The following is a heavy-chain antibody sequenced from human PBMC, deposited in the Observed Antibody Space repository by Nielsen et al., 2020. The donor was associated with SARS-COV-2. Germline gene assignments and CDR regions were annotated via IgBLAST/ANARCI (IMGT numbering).Heavy chain of an antibody. CDR3: ARGNGWFDP. CDR2: RAYTGNT. Sequence: SKTLSPTFTVSGGPTRNERSYWSWIRQHPRKGLEWIDDRAYTGNTYYTPCLTSRLSIYVDTSKNCFSLRLTSVTTADTATYYCARGNGWFDPWGQGTRVTVSS. V-gene: IGHV4-31*03. CDR1: GGPTRNERSY. D-gene: IGHD2-8*01. J-gene: IGHJ5*02.